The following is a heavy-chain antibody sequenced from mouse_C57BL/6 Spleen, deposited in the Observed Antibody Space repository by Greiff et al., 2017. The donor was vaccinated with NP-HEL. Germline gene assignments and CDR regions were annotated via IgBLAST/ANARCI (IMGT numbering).Heavy chain of an antibody. Sequence: VQLQQSGAELVRPGTSVKMSCKASGYTFTNYWIGWAKQRPGHGLEWIGDIYPGGGYTNYNEKFKGKATLTADKSSSTAYMQFSSLTSEDSAIYYCARADSSGYEDYYAMDYWGQGTSVTVSS. V-gene: IGHV1-63*01. CDR1: GYTFTNYW. J-gene: IGHJ4*01. D-gene: IGHD3-2*02. CDR3: ARADSSGYEDYYAMDY. CDR2: IYPGGGYT.